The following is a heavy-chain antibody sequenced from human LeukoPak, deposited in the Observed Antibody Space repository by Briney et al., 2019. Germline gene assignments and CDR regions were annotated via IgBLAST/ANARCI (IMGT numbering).Heavy chain of an antibody. Sequence: ASVKVSCKASGYTFTGYYMHWVRQAPGQGLVWMGWINPNSGGTNYAQKFQGWVTMTRDTSISTAYMELSRLRSDDTAVYYCARELRDYVWGSYRPLYFDYWGQGTLVTVSS. J-gene: IGHJ4*02. CDR2: INPNSGGT. CDR1: GYTFTGYY. CDR3: ARELRDYVWGSYRPLYFDY. D-gene: IGHD3-16*02. V-gene: IGHV1-2*04.